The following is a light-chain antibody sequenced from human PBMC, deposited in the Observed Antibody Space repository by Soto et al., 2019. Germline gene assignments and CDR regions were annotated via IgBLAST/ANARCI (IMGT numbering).Light chain of an antibody. V-gene: IGKV4-1*01. CDR1: QSVLYSANNKNY. CDR2: WAS. Sequence: DIVVTQSPDSLAVSLGERATINCKSSQSVLYSANNKNYLAWLQQKPGQPPKLLISWASTREFGVPDRFSGSGYGTDVTLTISSLQAEDVAVYYSQRYYSSPTFGQGTRVEIK. J-gene: IGKJ1*01. CDR3: QRYYSSPT.